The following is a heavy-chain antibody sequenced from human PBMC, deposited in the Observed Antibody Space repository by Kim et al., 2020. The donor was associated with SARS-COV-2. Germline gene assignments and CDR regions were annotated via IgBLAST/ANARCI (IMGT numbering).Heavy chain of an antibody. CDR3: ARGPQPYRRPIDY. Sequence: SETLSLTCAVYGGSFSGYYWSWIRQPPGKGLEWIGEINHSGSTNYNPSLKSRVTISVDTSKNQFSLKLSSVTAADTAVYYCARGPQPYRRPIDYWGQGTLVTVSS. V-gene: IGHV4-34*01. CDR1: GGSFSGYY. D-gene: IGHD5-18*01. CDR2: INHSGST. J-gene: IGHJ4*02.